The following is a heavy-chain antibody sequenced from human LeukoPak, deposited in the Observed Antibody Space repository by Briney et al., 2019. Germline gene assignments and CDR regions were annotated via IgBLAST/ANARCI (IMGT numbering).Heavy chain of an antibody. CDR2: IRYDGSNK. D-gene: IGHD3-22*01. V-gene: IGHV3-30*02. J-gene: IGHJ6*03. Sequence: GGSLRLSCAASGFTFSSYGMHWVRQAPGKGLEWVAFIRYDGSNKYYADSVKGRFTISRDNSKTTLYLQMNSLRAEDTAVYYCAKDRYYDSSGYPSNYYYYMDVWGKGTTVTVSS. CDR1: GFTFSSYG. CDR3: AKDRYYDSSGYPSNYYYYMDV.